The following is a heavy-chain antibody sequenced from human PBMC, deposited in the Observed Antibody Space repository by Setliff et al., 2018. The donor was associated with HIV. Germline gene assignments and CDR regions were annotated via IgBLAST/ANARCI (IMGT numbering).Heavy chain of an antibody. CDR1: GFTFSNAW. D-gene: IGHD3-3*01. J-gene: IGHJ4*02. V-gene: IGHV3-15*01. CDR3: TTPEGDYDFWSGYSPIFDH. CDR2: IKSKTDGGTT. Sequence: GGSLRLSCAASGFTFSNAWMSWVRQAPEKGLGWVGRIKSKTDGGTTDYAAPVKGRFTISRDDSKNTLFLQMNSLKIEDTAVYYCTTPEGDYDFWSGYSPIFDHWGPGTLVTVSS.